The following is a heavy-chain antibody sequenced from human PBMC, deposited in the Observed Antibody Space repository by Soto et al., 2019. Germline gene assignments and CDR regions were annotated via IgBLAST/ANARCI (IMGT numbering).Heavy chain of an antibody. CDR1: GFTFSTYW. J-gene: IGHJ6*02. Sequence: GGSLRLSCAASGFTFSTYWMHWVRQIPGKGLEWVSRVKSDGSTYYADPVKGRFTISRDNAWNTVYLQMNRLRAEDTALYYCARGLQNYYGMDVWGQATTVTVSS. V-gene: IGHV3-74*01. CDR2: VKSDGST. CDR3: ARGLQNYYGMDV.